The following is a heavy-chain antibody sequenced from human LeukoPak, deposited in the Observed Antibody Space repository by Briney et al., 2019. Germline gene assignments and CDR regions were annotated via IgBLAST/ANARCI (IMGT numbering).Heavy chain of an antibody. V-gene: IGHV3-21*01. D-gene: IGHD1-26*01. CDR3: ARDGDPHSGSYTTHDY. Sequence: GGSLRLSCAASGFTFSSYSMNWVHQAPGKGLEWVSSISSSSSYIYYADSVKGRFTISRDNAKNSLYLQMNSLRAEDTAVYYCARDGDPHSGSYTTHDYWGQGTLVTVSS. J-gene: IGHJ4*02. CDR1: GFTFSSYS. CDR2: ISSSSSYI.